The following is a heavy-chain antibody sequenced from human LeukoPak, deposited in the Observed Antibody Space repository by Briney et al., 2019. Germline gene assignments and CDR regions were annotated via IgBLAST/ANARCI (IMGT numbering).Heavy chain of an antibody. CDR3: ARGPLPYGSGP. V-gene: IGHV1-69*05. CDR1: GGTFSSYA. J-gene: IGHJ5*02. D-gene: IGHD3-10*01. CDR2: IIPIFGTA. Sequence: GASVKVSCKASGGTFSSYAISWVRQAPGQGLEWMGGIIPIFGTANYAQKFQGRVTMTTDTSTSTAYMELRSLRSDDTAVYYCARGPLPYGSGPWGQGTLVTVSS.